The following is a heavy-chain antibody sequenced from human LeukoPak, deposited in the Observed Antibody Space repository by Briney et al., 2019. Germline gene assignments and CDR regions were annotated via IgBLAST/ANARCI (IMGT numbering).Heavy chain of an antibody. CDR2: ISAYNGNT. V-gene: IGHV1-18*01. J-gene: IGHJ4*02. D-gene: IGHD3-22*01. CDR1: GYTFTSYG. Sequence: ASVKVSCKASGYTFTSYGISWVRRAPGQGLEWMGWISAYNGNTNYAQKLQGRVTMTTDTSTSTAYMELRSLRSDDTAVYYCARVDYDSRERKTLYYFDYWGQGTLVTVSS. CDR3: ARVDYDSRERKTLYYFDY.